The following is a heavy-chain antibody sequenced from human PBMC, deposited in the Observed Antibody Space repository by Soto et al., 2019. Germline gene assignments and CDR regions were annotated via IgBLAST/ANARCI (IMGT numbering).Heavy chain of an antibody. CDR1: GGSFSGYY. V-gene: IGHV4-34*01. D-gene: IGHD6-19*01. J-gene: IGHJ4*02. CDR3: ARGPIAVAAYFDY. Sequence: ASETLSLTCAVYGGSFSGYYWSWIRQPPGKGLEWIGEINHSGSTNYNPSLKSRVTISVDTSKNQFSLKLSSVTAADTAVYYCARGPIAVAAYFDYWGQGTPVTVSS. CDR2: INHSGST.